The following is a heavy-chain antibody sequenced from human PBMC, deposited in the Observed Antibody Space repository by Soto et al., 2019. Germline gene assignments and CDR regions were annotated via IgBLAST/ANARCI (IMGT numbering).Heavy chain of an antibody. CDR1: GYSFSNYW. D-gene: IGHD5-18*01. CDR3: ARGDATAMVDIFDY. Sequence: GESLKISCKGSGYSFSNYWISWVRQMPGKGLEWMGRIDPSDSWTHYSPSFQGHVTISADKSISTVYLQWSSLRAEDTAVYYCARGDATAMVDIFDYWGQGTLVTVSS. J-gene: IGHJ4*02. V-gene: IGHV5-10-1*01. CDR2: IDPSDSWT.